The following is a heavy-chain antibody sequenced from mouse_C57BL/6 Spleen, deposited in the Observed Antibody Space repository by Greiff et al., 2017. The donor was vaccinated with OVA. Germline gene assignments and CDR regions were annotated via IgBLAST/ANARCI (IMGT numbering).Heavy chain of an antibody. CDR2: INPSTGGT. CDR3: ARSGYNGAMDY. D-gene: IGHD3-2*02. Sequence: VQLQQSGPELVKPGASVKISCKASGYSFTGYYMNWVKQSPEKSLEWIGEINPSTGGTTYNQKFKAKATLTVDKSASTAYMQLKSLTSEDSAVYYCARSGYNGAMDYWGQGTSVTVSS. J-gene: IGHJ4*01. CDR1: GYSFTGYY. V-gene: IGHV1-42*01.